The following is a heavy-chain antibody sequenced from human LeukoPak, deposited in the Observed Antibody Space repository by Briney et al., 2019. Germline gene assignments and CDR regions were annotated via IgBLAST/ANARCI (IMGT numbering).Heavy chain of an antibody. V-gene: IGHV3-23*01. J-gene: IGHJ4*02. CDR2: ISGSDST. D-gene: IGHD3-9*01. CDR1: GFTFSSCA. CDR3: AKGVRFLDWWILDY. Sequence: GGSLRLSCAASGFTFSSCAMSWVRQAPGKGLEWVSAISGSDSTYYADSVKGRFTISRDNSKNTLYLQMNSLRAEDTAIYYCAKGVRFLDWWILDYWGQGSLVTVSS.